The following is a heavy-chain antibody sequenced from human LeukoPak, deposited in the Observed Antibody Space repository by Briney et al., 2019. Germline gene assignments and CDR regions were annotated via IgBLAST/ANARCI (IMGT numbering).Heavy chain of an antibody. CDR1: GGSISSGDYY. Sequence: PSQTLSLTCTVSGGSISSGDYYWSWIRQPPGKGLEWIGYIYYSGSTYYNPSLKSRVTTSVDTSKNQFSLKLSSVTAADTAVYYCYARRDTAKIYYFDYWGQGTLVTVSS. V-gene: IGHV4-30-4*03. CDR3: YARRDTAKIYYFDY. J-gene: IGHJ4*02. CDR2: IYYSGST. D-gene: IGHD5-18*01.